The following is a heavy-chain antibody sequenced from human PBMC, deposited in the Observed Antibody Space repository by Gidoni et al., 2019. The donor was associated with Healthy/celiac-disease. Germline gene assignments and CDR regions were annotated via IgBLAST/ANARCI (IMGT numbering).Heavy chain of an antibody. CDR2: FYYSGSP. J-gene: IGHJ5*02. Sequence: QLQLQESGPGLGKPSETLSLTCTVPGGAISSSSYDWGRIRQPPGKGLEWLGSFYYSGSPYSTPSLKIRVTISVDTSKTQFSLKLSSVTAADTAVYYCARHEVVAAAGLFDPWGQGTLVTVSS. CDR3: ARHEVVAAAGLFDP. D-gene: IGHD6-13*01. CDR1: GGAISSSSYD. V-gene: IGHV4-39*01.